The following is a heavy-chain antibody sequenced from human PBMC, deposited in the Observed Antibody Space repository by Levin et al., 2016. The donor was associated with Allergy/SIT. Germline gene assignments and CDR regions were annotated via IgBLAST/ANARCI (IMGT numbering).Heavy chain of an antibody. CDR3: ARDVGVRGLFDY. D-gene: IGHD3-10*01. CDR1: GYRFSGHR. Sequence: ASVKVSCKAAGYRFSGHRLYWLRQAPGQGFEWMGWIDPNDGDTTTAQKFQGWVTMTRDTSIATAYLEVNRLTFDDTAVYYCARDVGVRGLFDYWGQGTLVTVSS. V-gene: IGHV1-2*04. CDR2: IDPNDGDT. J-gene: IGHJ4*02.